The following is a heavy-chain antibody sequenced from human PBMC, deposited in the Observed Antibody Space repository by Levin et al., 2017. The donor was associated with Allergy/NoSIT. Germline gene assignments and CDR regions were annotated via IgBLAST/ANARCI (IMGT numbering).Heavy chain of an antibody. D-gene: IGHD3-10*01. V-gene: IGHV3-30*18. CDR2: IGYDGSGK. CDR1: EFTFSTYG. CDR3: AKYRYYGSGTYSSRPMDV. Sequence: PGGSLRLSCAASEFTFSTYGMHWVRQAPGEGLEWVAVIGYDGSGKHYADSVKGRFTISRDNSKNTLYLQMDTLRAEDTAVYYCAKYRYYGSGTYSSRPMDVWGQGTTVTVSS. J-gene: IGHJ6*02.